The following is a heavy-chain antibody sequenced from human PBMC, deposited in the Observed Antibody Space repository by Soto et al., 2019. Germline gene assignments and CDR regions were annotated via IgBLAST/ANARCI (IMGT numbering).Heavy chain of an antibody. D-gene: IGHD2-15*01. V-gene: IGHV3-23*01. J-gene: IGHJ4*02. Sequence: GGSLRLSCAASGFTFSSYAMSWVRQAPGKGLEWVSAISGSGGSTYYADSVKGRFTISRDNSKNTLYLQMNSLRAEDTAVYYCAKDLGYCSGGSCYSSGYFDYWGQGT. CDR1: GFTFSSYA. CDR2: ISGSGGST. CDR3: AKDLGYCSGGSCYSSGYFDY.